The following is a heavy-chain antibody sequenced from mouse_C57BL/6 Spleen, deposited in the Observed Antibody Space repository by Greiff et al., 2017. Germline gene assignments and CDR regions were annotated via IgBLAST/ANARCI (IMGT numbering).Heavy chain of an antibody. V-gene: IGHV6-3*01. CDR2: IRLKSDNYAT. CDR3: TEGYAWFAY. D-gene: IGHD2-2*01. Sequence: EVKLLESGGGLVQPGGSMKLSCVASGFTFSNYWMNWVRQSPEKGLEWVAQIRLKSDNYATHYAESVKGRFTISRDDSKSSVYLQMNNLRAEDTGIYYCTEGYAWFAYGGQGTLVTVSA. CDR1: GFTFSNYW. J-gene: IGHJ3*01.